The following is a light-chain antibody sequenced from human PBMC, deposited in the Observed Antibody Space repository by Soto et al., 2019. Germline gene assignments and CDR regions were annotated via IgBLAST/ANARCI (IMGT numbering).Light chain of an antibody. J-gene: IGKJ4*01. CDR3: QQSYSTRALT. CDR2: AAS. CDR1: QNISYY. Sequence: DIQMTQSPSSLSASVGDRVTVTCRAGQNISYYVNWYQQKPGKAPKFLIYAASRLLSGVPSRFSACGSGTDFTLTISSLQPEDFATYYCQQSYSTRALTFGGGTKVEIK. V-gene: IGKV1-39*01.